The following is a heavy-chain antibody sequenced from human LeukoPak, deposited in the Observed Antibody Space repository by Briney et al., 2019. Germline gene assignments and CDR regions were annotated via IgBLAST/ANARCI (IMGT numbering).Heavy chain of an antibody. CDR1: GSTFSSYA. D-gene: IGHD4-17*01. CDR3: ARDRLHYGEYEKTLDY. J-gene: IGHJ4*02. Sequence: PGGSLRLSCAASGSTFSSYAMSWVRQAPGKGLEWVSAISGSGGSTYYADSVKGRFTISRDNAKNSLYLQMNSLRAEDTAVYYCARDRLHYGEYEKTLDYWGQGTLVTVSS. V-gene: IGHV3-23*01. CDR2: ISGSGGST.